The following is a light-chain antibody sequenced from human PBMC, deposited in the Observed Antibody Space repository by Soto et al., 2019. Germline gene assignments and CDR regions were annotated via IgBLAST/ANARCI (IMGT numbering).Light chain of an antibody. Sequence: DIQLTQSPSFLSASIGDRVTITCRASQGISTYLAWYQQTPGKAPNLLIYDASTLQSGVPSRFSGSGSGTEFTLTISSLQPEDFASYYCQQVDSSPWTFGQGTKVEIK. CDR3: QQVDSSPWT. V-gene: IGKV1-9*01. CDR2: DAS. J-gene: IGKJ1*01. CDR1: QGISTY.